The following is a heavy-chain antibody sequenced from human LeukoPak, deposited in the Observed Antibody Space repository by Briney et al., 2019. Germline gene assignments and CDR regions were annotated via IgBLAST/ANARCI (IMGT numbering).Heavy chain of an antibody. V-gene: IGHV3-30*02. CDR3: AKPLYYYGSGTGWDY. CDR1: GFTFSNYG. D-gene: IGHD3-10*01. CDR2: IRYDGNNK. J-gene: IGHJ4*02. Sequence: GGSLRLSCGASGFTFSNYGMLWVRQAPGKGLEWVAFIRYDGNNKLYADSVKGRFTISRDNSKNTLYLQMNSLRAEDTAVYYCAKPLYYYGSGTGWDYWGQGTLVTVSS.